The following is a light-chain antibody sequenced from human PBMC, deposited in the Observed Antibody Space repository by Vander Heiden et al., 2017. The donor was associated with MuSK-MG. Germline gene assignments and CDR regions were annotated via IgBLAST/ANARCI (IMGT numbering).Light chain of an antibody. CDR2: GAS. J-gene: IGKJ4*01. CDR3: QQYGSSPLT. V-gene: IGKV3-20*01. CDR1: QSVSSSY. Sequence: EIVLTQSPGTLSLSPGERATLSRRASQSVSSSYLAWYQQKPGQAPRLLIYGASSGSGTDFTLTISRLEPEDFAVYYCQQYGSSPLTFGGGTKVEIK.